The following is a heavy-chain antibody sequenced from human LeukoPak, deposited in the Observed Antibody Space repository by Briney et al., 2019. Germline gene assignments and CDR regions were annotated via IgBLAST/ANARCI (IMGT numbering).Heavy chain of an antibody. CDR2: IHHSGST. CDR1: GYSVSSGYY. CDR3: ARSGTFYGEGIGY. D-gene: IGHD4-17*01. V-gene: IGHV4-38-2*01. Sequence: SETLSLTCVVSGYSVSSGYYWAWIRQPPGKGLEWIGSIHHSGSTYHNPSLKSRVTISVDTSKRQFSLKLSSVTAADTAVYYCARSGTFYGEGIGYWGQGTLVTVSS. J-gene: IGHJ4*02.